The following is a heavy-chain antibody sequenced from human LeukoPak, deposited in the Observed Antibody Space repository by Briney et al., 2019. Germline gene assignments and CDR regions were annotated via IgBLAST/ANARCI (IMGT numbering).Heavy chain of an antibody. D-gene: IGHD3-22*01. J-gene: IGHJ4*02. CDR3: AREGAVSSGYYPIDY. CDR2: IFRSGST. Sequence: SETLSLTCTVSGGSISSNSYYWGWIRQPPGKGLEWIGSIFRSGSTYYNPSLKSQVTMSGDTSKNQFSLKLSSVTAADTAVYYCAREGAVSSGYYPIDYWGQGTLVTVSS. V-gene: IGHV4-39*07. CDR1: GGSISSNSYY.